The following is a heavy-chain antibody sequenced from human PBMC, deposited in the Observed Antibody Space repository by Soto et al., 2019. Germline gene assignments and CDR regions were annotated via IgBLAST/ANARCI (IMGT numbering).Heavy chain of an antibody. CDR1: GFTFSTYA. CDR3: ARDRHPYSTKYYFDY. J-gene: IGHJ4*02. CDR2: ISGSGAYT. Sequence: LRLSCAASGFTFSTYAMNWVRHPPGKGLEWVSSISGSGAYTYYADSVQGRFTISRDNSKNTLNLQMNSLRAEDTAVYYCARDRHPYSTKYYFDYWGQGTLVTVSS. V-gene: IGHV3-23*01. D-gene: IGHD2-2*01.